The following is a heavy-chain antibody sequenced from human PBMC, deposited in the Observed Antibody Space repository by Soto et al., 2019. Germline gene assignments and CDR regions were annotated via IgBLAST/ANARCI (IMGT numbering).Heavy chain of an antibody. J-gene: IGHJ4*02. CDR1: GFILSSNA. V-gene: IGHV3-23*01. D-gene: IGHD2-2*02. CDR2: ISGGGGDT. Sequence: EVQLWESGGGLVQPGGSLRLSCAASGFILSSNAVSWVRQAPGKGLEWVSTISGGGGDTSYADSVKGRFTISRDSSKNTLFLQRNSLRGEDTAIYYCAKRAYPFYFDSWGQGTLVTVSS. CDR3: AKRAYPFYFDS.